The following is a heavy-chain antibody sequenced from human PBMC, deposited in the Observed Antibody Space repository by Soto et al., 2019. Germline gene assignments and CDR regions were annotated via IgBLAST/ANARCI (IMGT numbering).Heavy chain of an antibody. CDR2: TYYRSKWYN. D-gene: IGHD6-19*01. CDR1: GDSVSSNSAA. Sequence: PSQTLSLTCAISGDSVSSNSAAWNWIRQSPSRGLEWLGRTYYRSKWYNDYAVSVKSRITINPDTSKNQFSLQLNSVTPEDTAVYYCARDRDIAVAGNPFYYYYGMDVWGQGTTVTVSS. CDR3: ARDRDIAVAGNPFYYYYGMDV. J-gene: IGHJ6*02. V-gene: IGHV6-1*01.